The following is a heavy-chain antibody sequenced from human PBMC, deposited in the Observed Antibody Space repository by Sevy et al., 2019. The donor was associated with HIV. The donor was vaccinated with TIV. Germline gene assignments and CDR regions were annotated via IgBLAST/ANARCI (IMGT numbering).Heavy chain of an antibody. CDR3: ARAQNNYYDSSGYYKVFDY. CDR2: ISSSGSTI. D-gene: IGHD3-22*01. Sequence: GGSLRLSCAASGFTFSSYEMNWVRQAPGKGLEWVSYISSSGSTIYYADSVKGRFTISRDNAKNSLYLKMNSLRAEDTAVYYCARAQNNYYDSSGYYKVFDYWGQGTLVTVSS. J-gene: IGHJ4*02. V-gene: IGHV3-48*03. CDR1: GFTFSSYE.